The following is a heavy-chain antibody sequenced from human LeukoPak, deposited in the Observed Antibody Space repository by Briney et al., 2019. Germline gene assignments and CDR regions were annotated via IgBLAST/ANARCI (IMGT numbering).Heavy chain of an antibody. Sequence: PGRSLRLSCAASGFTFSSYAMHWVRQAPGKGLEWVVVISYDGSNKYYADSVKGRFTISRDNSKNTLYLQMNSLRVEDTAVYYCARDAYYYGSGSYAPPDVWGKGTTVTVSS. CDR1: GFTFSSYA. CDR3: ARDAYYYGSGSYAPPDV. CDR2: ISYDGSNK. V-gene: IGHV3-30*04. D-gene: IGHD3-10*01. J-gene: IGHJ6*04.